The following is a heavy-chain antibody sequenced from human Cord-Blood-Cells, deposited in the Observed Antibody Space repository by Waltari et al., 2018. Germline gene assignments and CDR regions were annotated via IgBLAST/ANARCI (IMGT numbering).Heavy chain of an antibody. D-gene: IGHD6-6*01. CDR3: AREGLAARDAFDI. CDR1: GFTFSSYA. Sequence: QVQLVESGGGVVQPGRSLRLPCAASGFTFSSYAMHWVRQAPGKGLEWVAVISYDGSNKYYADSVEGRFTISRDNSKNTLYLQMNSLGADDTAVYYCAREGLAARDAFDIWGQGTMVTVSS. V-gene: IGHV3-30-3*01. J-gene: IGHJ3*02. CDR2: ISYDGSNK.